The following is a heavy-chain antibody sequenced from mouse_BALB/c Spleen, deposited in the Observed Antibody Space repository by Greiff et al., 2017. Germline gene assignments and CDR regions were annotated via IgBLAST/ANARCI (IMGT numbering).Heavy chain of an antibody. CDR1: GFTFSSFG. V-gene: IGHV5-17*02. CDR2: ISSGSSTI. Sequence: LVESGGGLVQPGGSRKLSCAASGFTFSSFGMHWVRQAPEKGLEWVAYISSGSSTIYYADTVKGRFTISRDNPKNTLFLQMTSLRSEDTSMYYCARELRSAMDYWGQGTSVTVSS. D-gene: IGHD1-1*01. CDR3: ARELRSAMDY. J-gene: IGHJ4*01.